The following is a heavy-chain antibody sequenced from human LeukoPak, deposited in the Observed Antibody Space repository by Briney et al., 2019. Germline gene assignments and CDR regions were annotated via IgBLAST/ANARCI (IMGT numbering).Heavy chain of an antibody. V-gene: IGHV4-59*01. CDR2: IYYTGST. D-gene: IGHD1-26*01. CDR3: ARGGNYWPQWWFDP. CDR1: GDSIRKYY. J-gene: IGHJ5*02. Sequence: SETLSLTCGVSGDSIRKYYWTWIRQPPGKGLEWIGYIYYTGSTSYNPSLKSRVTMSLDASKNQFSLELNSVTPADTAVYYCARGGNYWPQWWFDPWGRGTLVSVSS.